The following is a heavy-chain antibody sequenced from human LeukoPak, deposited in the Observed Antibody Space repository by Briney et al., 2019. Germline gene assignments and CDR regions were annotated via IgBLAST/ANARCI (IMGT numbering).Heavy chain of an antibody. Sequence: SVTVSHKPSGYTFIYHFILGVRQAPGQGGAWMGWINPISGGTNYAQKFQGRVTITRGTSISTAYMELSRLRSDDTAVYYCATSIVGAAYFDSWGQGTLVTVSS. CDR3: ATSIVGAAYFDS. CDR1: GYTFIYHF. J-gene: IGHJ4*02. CDR2: INPISGGT. V-gene: IGHV1-2*02. D-gene: IGHD2-15*01.